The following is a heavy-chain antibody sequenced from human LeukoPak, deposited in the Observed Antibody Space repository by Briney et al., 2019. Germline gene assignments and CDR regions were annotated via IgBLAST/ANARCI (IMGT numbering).Heavy chain of an antibody. J-gene: IGHJ4*02. D-gene: IGHD4-17*01. CDR2: IYSGGST. CDR1: GFTVSSNY. V-gene: IGHV3-53*05. Sequence: GGSLRPSCAASGFTVSSNYMSWVRQAPGKGLEWVSVIYSGGSTYYADSVKGRFTVSRDNSKNTLYLQMNSLRGEDTAIYFCARDNGDYLFDYWGQGTLVTVSS. CDR3: ARDNGDYLFDY.